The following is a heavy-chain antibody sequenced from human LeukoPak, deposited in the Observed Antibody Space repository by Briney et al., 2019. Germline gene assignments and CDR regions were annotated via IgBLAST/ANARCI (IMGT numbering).Heavy chain of an antibody. V-gene: IGHV4-39*01. CDR2: IYYSGST. CDR3: AVVAATSRYYYYYYYMDV. D-gene: IGHD2-15*01. Sequence: KPSETLSLTCTVSGGSISSSSYYWGWIRQPPGKGLEWIGSIYYSGSTYYNPSLKSRATISVDTSKNQFSLKLSSVTAADTAVYYCAVVAATSRYYYYYYYMDVWGKGTTVTVSS. J-gene: IGHJ6*03. CDR1: GGSISSSSYY.